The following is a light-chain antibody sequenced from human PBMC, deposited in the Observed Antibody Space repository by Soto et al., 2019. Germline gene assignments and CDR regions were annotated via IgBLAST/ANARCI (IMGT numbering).Light chain of an antibody. V-gene: IGKV3-20*01. Sequence: EVVLTQSPGTLSLSPGERATLSCRATQSVASGYFAWYQQKPGQAPRLLLYGASTRATGIPDRFSGSGSGTDFTLTISRLEPEDSAVYFCQHYGTSRTFGQGTKVEIK. J-gene: IGKJ1*01. CDR3: QHYGTSRT. CDR2: GAS. CDR1: QSVASGY.